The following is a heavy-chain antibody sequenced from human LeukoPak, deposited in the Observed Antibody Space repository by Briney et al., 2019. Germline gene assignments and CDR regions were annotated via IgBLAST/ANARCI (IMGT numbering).Heavy chain of an antibody. D-gene: IGHD2-15*01. V-gene: IGHV4-59*12. CDR3: ARSLYCSGGSCYSVDY. J-gene: IGHJ4*02. CDR2: IYYSGST. CDR1: GGSISNYY. Sequence: PSETLSLTCTVSGGSISNYYWNWFRQSPGKGLKWIGYIYYSGSTNYNPSLKSRVTISVDTSKNQFSLKLSSVTAADTAVYYCARSLYCSGGSCYSVDYWGQGTLVTVSS.